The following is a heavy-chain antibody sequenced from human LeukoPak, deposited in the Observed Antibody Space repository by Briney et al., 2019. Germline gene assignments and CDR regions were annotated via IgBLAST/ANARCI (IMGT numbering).Heavy chain of an antibody. V-gene: IGHV1-2*02. CDR3: ARDFHYCTNGVCYSPFDY. Sequence: ASMKVSCKASGYTFTAYYMHWLRQAPGQGLQWMGWINPNSGDTNYAQKFQGRVTMTRDTSISTAYMELSRLRSDDTAVYYCARDFHYCTNGVCYSPFDYWGQGTLVTVSS. CDR1: GYTFTAYY. J-gene: IGHJ4*02. D-gene: IGHD2-8*01. CDR2: INPNSGDT.